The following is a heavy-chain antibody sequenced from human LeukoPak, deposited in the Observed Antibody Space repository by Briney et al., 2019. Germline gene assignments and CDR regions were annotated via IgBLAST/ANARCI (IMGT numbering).Heavy chain of an antibody. CDR3: ARDYTGYYFDY. CDR1: GFTFSSYS. CDR2: ISSSSSFI. Sequence: GGSLRPSCAASGFTFSSYSMNWVRQAPGRGLEWVSSISSSSSFIYYADSVKGRFTISRDDAKNSLYLQLNSLRAEDTAVYYCARDYTGYYFDYWGQGTLVTVSS. J-gene: IGHJ4*02. V-gene: IGHV3-21*01. D-gene: IGHD3-10*01.